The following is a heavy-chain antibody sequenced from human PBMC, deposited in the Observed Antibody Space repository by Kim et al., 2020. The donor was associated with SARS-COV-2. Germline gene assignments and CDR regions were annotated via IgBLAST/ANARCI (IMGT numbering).Heavy chain of an antibody. Sequence: GGSLRLSCAASGFTFSTYSMNWVRQAPGKGLEWLSYISSSSTAIYYADSVKGRFTISRDNAKNSLYLQMNSLRDEDTAVYYCRADYGDTSSFYFDYWGQGTLVTVSS. CDR2: ISSSSTAI. CDR1: GFTFSTYS. V-gene: IGHV3-48*02. CDR3: RADYGDTSSFYFDY. J-gene: IGHJ4*02. D-gene: IGHD4-17*01.